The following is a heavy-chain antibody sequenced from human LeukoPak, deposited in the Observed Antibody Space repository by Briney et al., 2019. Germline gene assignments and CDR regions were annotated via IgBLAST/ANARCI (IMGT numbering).Heavy chain of an antibody. Sequence: GGSLRLSCAASGFTFSSYSMNWVRQAPGKGLEWVSSISSSSSYIYYADSVKGRFTISRDNAKNSLYLQMNSLRAEDTAVYYCASQDIPYSSGWYGLHWGQGTLVTVSS. CDR2: ISSSSSYI. J-gene: IGHJ1*01. CDR1: GFTFSSYS. CDR3: ASQDIPYSSGWYGLH. V-gene: IGHV3-21*01. D-gene: IGHD6-19*01.